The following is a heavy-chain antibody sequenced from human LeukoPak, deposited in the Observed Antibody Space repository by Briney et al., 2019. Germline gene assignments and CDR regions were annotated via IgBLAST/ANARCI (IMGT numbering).Heavy chain of an antibody. Sequence: GGSLRLSCAVSGFTFNKYYMHWVRHAPGKGLVWVSRISSDGSNTNYADSVKGRFTISRDNAKNTLYLQMNSLRAEDTAVYYSIRVPYWGQGALVTVSS. J-gene: IGHJ4*02. V-gene: IGHV3-74*01. CDR1: GFTFNKYY. CDR3: IRVPY. CDR2: ISSDGSNT.